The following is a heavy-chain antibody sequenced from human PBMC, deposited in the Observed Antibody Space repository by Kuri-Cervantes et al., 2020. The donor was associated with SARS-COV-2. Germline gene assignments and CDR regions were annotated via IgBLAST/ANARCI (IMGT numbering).Heavy chain of an antibody. V-gene: IGHV3-48*02. D-gene: IGHD6-13*01. CDR2: ISSSSSTI. CDR1: GFTFSSYS. Sequence: GGSLRLSCAASGFTFSSYSMNWVRQAPGKGLEWVSYISSSSSTIYYADSVKGRFTISRDNAKNSLYLQMNSLRDEDTAVYYCAREMWREYSSSWYVAYYYGTDVWGQGTTVTVSS. J-gene: IGHJ6*02. CDR3: AREMWREYSSSWYVAYYYGTDV.